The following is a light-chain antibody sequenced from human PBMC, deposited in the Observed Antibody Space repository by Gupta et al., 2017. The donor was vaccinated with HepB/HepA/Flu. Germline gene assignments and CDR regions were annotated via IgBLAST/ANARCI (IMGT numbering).Light chain of an antibody. CDR3: QQNDSNPPWT. J-gene: IGKJ1*01. V-gene: IGKV1-39*01. CDR1: QSISSY. Sequence: DIQMTQSPSSLSASVGDRVTITCRASQSISSYLNWYQQKPGKAPKLLIYAASSLQSGVPSRFSGSGYGTDFTLTISSRQPEDFATYYCQQNDSNPPWTFGQWTKVEIK. CDR2: AAS.